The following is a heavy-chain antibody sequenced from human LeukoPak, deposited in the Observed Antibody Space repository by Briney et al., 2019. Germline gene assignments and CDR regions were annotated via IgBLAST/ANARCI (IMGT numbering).Heavy chain of an antibody. J-gene: IGHJ5*02. D-gene: IGHD3-22*01. CDR3: ARARDSSGYYPTTTWFDP. V-gene: IGHV3-74*01. CDR2: INSDGSST. Sequence: GGSLRLSCAASGFTFSSYWMHWVRQAPGKGLVWVSRINSDGSSTSYADSVKGRFTISRDNAKNTLYLQMNSLRAEDTAVYYCARARDSSGYYPTTTWFDPWGQGTLVTVSS. CDR1: GFTFSSYW.